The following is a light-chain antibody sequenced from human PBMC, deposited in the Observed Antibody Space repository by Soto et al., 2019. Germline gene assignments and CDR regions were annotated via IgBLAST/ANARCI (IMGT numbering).Light chain of an antibody. V-gene: IGKV3-20*01. CDR3: QQYGSSLFT. J-gene: IGKJ3*01. CDR2: GTS. CDR1: QSVSSKY. Sequence: DIVLTQSPGTLSLSPGERATLYCRASQSVSSKYLAWYQQKPGQAPRVLIYGTSIRASGVPERFSGGGSGTDFTLTITRLEPEDFAVYYCQQYGSSLFTFAPGTKVDIK.